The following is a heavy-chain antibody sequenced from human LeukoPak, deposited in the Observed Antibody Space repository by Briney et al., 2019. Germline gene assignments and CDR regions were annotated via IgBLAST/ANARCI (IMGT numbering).Heavy chain of an antibody. CDR3: AKEYVAGFDY. V-gene: IGHV4-34*01. CDR2: INHSGST. J-gene: IGHJ4*02. D-gene: IGHD6-19*01. CDR1: GGSFSGYY. Sequence: SETLSLTCAVYGGSFSGYYWSWIRQPPGKGLEWIGEINHSGSTNYNPSLKSRVTISVDTSKNQFSLKLSSVTAADTAVYYCAKEYVAGFDYWGQGTLFTVSS.